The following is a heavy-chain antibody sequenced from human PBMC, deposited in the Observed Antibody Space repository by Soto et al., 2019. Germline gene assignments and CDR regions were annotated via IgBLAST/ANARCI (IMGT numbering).Heavy chain of an antibody. J-gene: IGHJ3*02. Sequence: GGSLRLSCAASGFTFSSYGMHWVRQAPGKGLEWVAVIWYDGSNKYYADSVEGRFTISRDNSKNTLYLQMNSLRAEDTAVYYCARWGVYSSSSGTHDAFDIWGQGTMVTVSS. V-gene: IGHV3-33*01. CDR2: IWYDGSNK. D-gene: IGHD6-6*01. CDR3: ARWGVYSSSSGTHDAFDI. CDR1: GFTFSSYG.